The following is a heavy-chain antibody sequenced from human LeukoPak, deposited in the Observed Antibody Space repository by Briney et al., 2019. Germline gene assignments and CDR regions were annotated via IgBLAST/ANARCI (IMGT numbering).Heavy chain of an antibody. J-gene: IGHJ4*02. Sequence: ASVKVSCKASGYTFTSYDINWVRQATGQGLEWMGWMNPNSGNTGYAQKFQGIVTMTRNTSISTAYMELSSLRSEDTAVYYCARGLGITMVRGVIGRDYWGQGTLVTVSS. V-gene: IGHV1-8*01. CDR3: ARGLGITMVRGVIGRDY. CDR1: GYTFTSYD. D-gene: IGHD3-10*01. CDR2: MNPNSGNT.